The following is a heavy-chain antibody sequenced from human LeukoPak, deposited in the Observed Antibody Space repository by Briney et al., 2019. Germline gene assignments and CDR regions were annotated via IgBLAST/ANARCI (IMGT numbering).Heavy chain of an antibody. CDR3: ASANPILLDYYYYYYMDV. V-gene: IGHV3-21*01. Sequence: GGSLRLSCAASGFTFSTYNMNWVRQAPGKGLEWVSSITSSSSYIYYADSVKGRFTISRDNAKNSLYLQMSSLRAEDTAVYYCASANPILLDYYYYYYMDVWGKGTTVTVSS. J-gene: IGHJ6*03. CDR1: GFTFSTYN. D-gene: IGHD3-3*01. CDR2: ITSSSSYI.